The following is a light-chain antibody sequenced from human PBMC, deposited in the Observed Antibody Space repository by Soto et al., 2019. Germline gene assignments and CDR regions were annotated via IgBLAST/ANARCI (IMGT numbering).Light chain of an antibody. V-gene: IGKV3-15*01. CDR3: QQYRSWPRT. CDR2: GAS. Sequence: EIVLTQSPATLSVSPGERVTLSCRASQSVDINLAWYQQKPGQAPRLLIYGASTRATDMSGTFSGRGSGTEFTLTISNLRPEDFAVYYWQQYRSWPRTFGQGTKVEIK. J-gene: IGKJ1*01. CDR1: QSVDIN.